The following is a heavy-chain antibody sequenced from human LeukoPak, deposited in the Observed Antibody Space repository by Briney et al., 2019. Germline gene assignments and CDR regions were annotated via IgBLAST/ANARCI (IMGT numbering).Heavy chain of an antibody. CDR2: IYHSGST. J-gene: IGHJ4*02. CDR3: ARAGSGWYKDY. CDR1: GGSISSSNW. V-gene: IGHV4-4*02. Sequence: SETLSLTCAVSGGSISSSNWWSWVRQPPGKGLEWIGEIYHSGSTNYNPSLKSRVTISVDTSKNQFSLKLSSVTAADTAVYYCARAGSGWYKDYWGQGTLVTVSS. D-gene: IGHD6-19*01.